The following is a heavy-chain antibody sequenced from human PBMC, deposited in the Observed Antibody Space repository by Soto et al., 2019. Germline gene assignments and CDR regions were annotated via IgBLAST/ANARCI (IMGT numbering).Heavy chain of an antibody. V-gene: IGHV3-20*01. CDR3: AREDLGSGCTHVVWCDP. J-gene: IGHJ5*02. D-gene: IGHD6-19*01. CDR2: INWNGGST. CDR1: RFTYGDYS. Sequence: GGSLRLSCAPSRFTYGDYSMSWVRQAPGNGLQWVSGINWNGGSTGYADSVKGRFTISRDNAKNSLYLHMNSLSAEDTALYHCAREDLGSGCTHVVWCDPWGQETRVSVSS.